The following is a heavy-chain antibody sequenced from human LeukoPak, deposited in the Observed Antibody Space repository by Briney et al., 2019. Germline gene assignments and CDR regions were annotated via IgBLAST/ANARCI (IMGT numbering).Heavy chain of an antibody. CDR2: INTVSSYI. J-gene: IGHJ4*02. CDR1: GFTFSSYS. D-gene: IGHD3-22*01. Sequence: GGSLRLSCAASGFTFSSYSFNWVRQAPGKGLEWVSSINTVSSYIYYADSVRGRLTISRDNAENSLWLQMNSLRAEDSAVYYCARLRRNSDRSGFYYYYDNWGQGTLVTVS. V-gene: IGHV3-21*01. CDR3: ARLRRNSDRSGFYYYYDN.